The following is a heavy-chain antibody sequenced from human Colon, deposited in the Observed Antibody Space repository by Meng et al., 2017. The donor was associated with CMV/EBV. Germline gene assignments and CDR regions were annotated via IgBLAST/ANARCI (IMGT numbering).Heavy chain of an antibody. V-gene: IGHV3-23*01. J-gene: IGHJ4*02. CDR3: AKDPGYKYLRYYFDY. D-gene: IGHD5-18*01. CDR2: ISESGDST. CDR1: GFTFNTYG. Sequence: GGSLRLSCAASGFTFNTYGMSWVRQAPGKGLEWVSVISESGDSTYHADSVKGRFTISRDNSKSTLFLQINSLRAEDTAVYYCAKDPGYKYLRYYFDYWGQGTLVTVSS.